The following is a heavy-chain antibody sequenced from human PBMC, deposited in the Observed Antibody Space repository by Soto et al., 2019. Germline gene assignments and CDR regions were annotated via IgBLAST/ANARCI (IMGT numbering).Heavy chain of an antibody. Sequence: QVQLQQWGAGLLKPSETLSLTCAVYGGSFSGYYWSWIRQPPGKGLEWIGEINHSGSTNYNPSLKSRVPISVDTSKNQFSPKLSSVTAADTAVYYCARVSGYSYGKAHFDYWGQGTLVTVSS. D-gene: IGHD5-18*01. CDR3: ARVSGYSYGKAHFDY. CDR2: INHSGST. CDR1: GGSFSGYY. V-gene: IGHV4-34*01. J-gene: IGHJ4*02.